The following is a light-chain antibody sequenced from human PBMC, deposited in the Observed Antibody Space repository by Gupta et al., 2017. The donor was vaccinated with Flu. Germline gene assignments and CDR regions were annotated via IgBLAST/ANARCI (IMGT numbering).Light chain of an antibody. Sequence: SDVGADNYVSWYQQQPGKAPKLMIYGVNNRPSGVSDRFSGSKSGNTASLTISGLQAEDEADYYCSSYRSASTSFFFGSGTKVTVL. CDR3: SSYRSASTSFF. V-gene: IGLV2-14*01. CDR2: GVN. J-gene: IGLJ1*01. CDR1: SDVGADNY.